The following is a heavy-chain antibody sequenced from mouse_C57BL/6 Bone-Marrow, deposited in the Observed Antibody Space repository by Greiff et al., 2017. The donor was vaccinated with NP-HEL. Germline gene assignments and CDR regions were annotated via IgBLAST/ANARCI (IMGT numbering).Heavy chain of an antibody. CDR2: INYDGSST. CDR3: ARGGAQLGLYFDY. D-gene: IGHD4-1*02. CDR1: GFTFSDYY. V-gene: IGHV5-16*01. J-gene: IGHJ2*01. Sequence: VKLVESEGGLVQPGSSMKLSCTASGFTFSDYYMAWVRQVPEKGLEWVANINYDGSSTYYLDSLKSRFIISRDNAKNILYLQMSSLKSEDTATYYCARGGAQLGLYFDYWGQGTTLTVSS.